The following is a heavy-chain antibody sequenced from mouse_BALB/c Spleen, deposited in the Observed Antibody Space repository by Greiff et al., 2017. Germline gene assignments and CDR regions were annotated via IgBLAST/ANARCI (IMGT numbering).Heavy chain of an antibody. D-gene: IGHD1-1*01. J-gene: IGHJ3*01. V-gene: IGHV1S29*02. CDR1: GYTFTDYN. CDR2: IYPYNGGT. Sequence: VQLKESGPELVKPGASVKISCKASGYTFTDYNMHWVKQSHGKSLEWIGYIYPYNGGTGYNQKFKSKATLTVDNSSSTAYMELRSLTSEDSAVYYCARHYGSSYEFAYWGQGTLVTVAA. CDR3: ARHYGSSYEFAY.